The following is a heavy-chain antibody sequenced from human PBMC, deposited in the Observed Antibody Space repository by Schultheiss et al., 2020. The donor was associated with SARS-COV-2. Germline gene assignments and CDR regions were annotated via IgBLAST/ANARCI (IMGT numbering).Heavy chain of an antibody. CDR2: IDWDDDK. CDR1: GFSLSTSGMC. J-gene: IGHJ4*02. V-gene: IGHV2-5*08. Sequence: SGPTLVKPTQTLTLTCTFSGFSLSTSGMCVSWIRQPPGKALEWLALIDWDDDKRYSPSLKSRLTITKDTSKNQVVLTMTNMDPEDTATYYCAHPSDYGGNSGELDYWGQGTLVTVSS. CDR3: AHPSDYGGNSGELDY. D-gene: IGHD4-23*01.